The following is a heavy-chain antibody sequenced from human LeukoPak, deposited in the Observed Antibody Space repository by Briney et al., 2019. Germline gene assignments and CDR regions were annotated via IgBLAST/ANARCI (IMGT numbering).Heavy chain of an antibody. D-gene: IGHD3-10*01. J-gene: IGHJ4*02. V-gene: IGHV3-30-3*01. Sequence: PGRSLRLSCAASGFTFSSYTLHWVRQGPGKGLEWVAVISYDGSNKYYADSVRGRFTISRDNSKNTLYLQMNSLRAEDTAVYYCGSISGGASGDFWGQGTLVTVSS. CDR1: GFTFSSYT. CDR2: ISYDGSNK. CDR3: GSISGGASGDF.